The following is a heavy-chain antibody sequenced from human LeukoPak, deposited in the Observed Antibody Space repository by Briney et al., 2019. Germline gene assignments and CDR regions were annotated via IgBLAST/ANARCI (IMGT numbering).Heavy chain of an antibody. CDR1: GFTFSSYW. Sequence: GGSLRLSCAASGFTFSSYWMSWVRQAPGKGLEWVANIKQDGSEKYYVDSVKGRFTISRDNAKNSLYLQMNSLRAEDTAVYYCARADGSGSYSNYYYYYGMDVWGQGTKVTVSS. J-gene: IGHJ6*02. V-gene: IGHV3-7*04. CDR3: ARADGSGSYSNYYYYYGMDV. CDR2: IKQDGSEK. D-gene: IGHD3-10*01.